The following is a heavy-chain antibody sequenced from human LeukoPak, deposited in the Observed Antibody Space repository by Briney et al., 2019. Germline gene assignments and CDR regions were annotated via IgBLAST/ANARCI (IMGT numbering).Heavy chain of an antibody. CDR2: IYYSGST. V-gene: IGHV4-59*12. J-gene: IGHJ4*02. Sequence: SETLSLTCTVSGGSISSYYWSWIRQPPGKGLEWIGYIYYSGSTNYNPSLKSRVTISVDTSKNQFSLKLSSVTAADTAVYYCARTTPGYSSSPTPYYFDYWGQGTLVTVSS. D-gene: IGHD6-13*01. CDR3: ARTTPGYSSSPTPYYFDY. CDR1: GGSISSYY.